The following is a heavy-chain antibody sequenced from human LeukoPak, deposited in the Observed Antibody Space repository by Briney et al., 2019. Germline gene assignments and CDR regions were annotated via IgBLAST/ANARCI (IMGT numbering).Heavy chain of an antibody. CDR3: AKFDYGGNPNEYYFDY. CDR1: GFSFSTSA. CDR2: LSGSGDST. J-gene: IGHJ4*02. V-gene: IGHV3-23*01. D-gene: IGHD4-23*01. Sequence: GGSLRLSCAASGFSFSTSAMSWVRKAPGKGLEWVSGLSGSGDSTYYADSVKGRFAISRDNSKDTLFLQMNSLRADDTAVYYCAKFDYGGNPNEYYFDYWGQGTLVTVSS.